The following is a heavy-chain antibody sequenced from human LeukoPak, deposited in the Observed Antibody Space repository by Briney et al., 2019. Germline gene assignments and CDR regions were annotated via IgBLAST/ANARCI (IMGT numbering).Heavy chain of an antibody. V-gene: IGHV1-2*02. CDR3: ARDRDSIAAADDAFDI. Sequence: ASVKVSCKASGYTFTGYYMHWVRQAPGQGLEWMGWINPNSGGTNYAQKFQGRVTMTRDTSISTAYMELSRLRSDDTAVYYCARDRDSIAAADDAFDIWGQGTMVTVSS. CDR1: GYTFTGYY. J-gene: IGHJ3*02. CDR2: INPNSGGT. D-gene: IGHD6-13*01.